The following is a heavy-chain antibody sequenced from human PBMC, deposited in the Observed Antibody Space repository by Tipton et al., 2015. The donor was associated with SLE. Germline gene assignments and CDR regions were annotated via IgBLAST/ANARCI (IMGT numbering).Heavy chain of an antibody. J-gene: IGHJ3*01. CDR1: GFTFSSYE. V-gene: IGHV3-48*03. CDR2: ISGSGSTI. D-gene: IGHD3-22*01. Sequence: SLRLSCAASGFTFSSYEMNWVRQAPGKGLEWVSYISGSGSTIYYADSVKGRFTISRGNAKNSLYLQMNSLRAEDTAVYYCARDTLITMIVPPVWGQGTMVTVSS. CDR3: ARDTLITMIVPPV.